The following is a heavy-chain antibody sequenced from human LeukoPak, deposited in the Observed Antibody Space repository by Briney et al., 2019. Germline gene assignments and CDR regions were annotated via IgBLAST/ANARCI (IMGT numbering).Heavy chain of an antibody. CDR3: ARGAYLFDP. Sequence: SETLSLTCTVSGGSISSYYWSWIRQPAGKGLEWIGRIYSSGSTTYNPSLKSRVSISLDTSKNQFSLKLNSVTAADTAVYYCARGAYLFDPWGQGTLVTVSS. V-gene: IGHV4-4*07. CDR1: GGSISSYY. J-gene: IGHJ5*02. D-gene: IGHD3-10*01. CDR2: IYSSGST.